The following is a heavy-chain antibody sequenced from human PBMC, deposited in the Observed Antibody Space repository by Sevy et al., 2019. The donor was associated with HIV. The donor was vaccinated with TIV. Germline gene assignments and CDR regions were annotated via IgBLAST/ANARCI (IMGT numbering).Heavy chain of an antibody. CDR2: IIPLRDVR. CDR3: ARYGTYCENLACYSYFDP. V-gene: IGHV1-69*02. D-gene: IGHD2-21*01. CDR1: GVIFSSHS. J-gene: IGHJ5*01. Sequence: ASVKVSCKASGVIFSSHSITWVRQAPGQGLEWVGRIIPLRDVRNYALKFQDRVTITADTFTGTVYMELSSLRSEDTAVYYCARYGTYCENLACYSYFDPWGQGTLVTVSS.